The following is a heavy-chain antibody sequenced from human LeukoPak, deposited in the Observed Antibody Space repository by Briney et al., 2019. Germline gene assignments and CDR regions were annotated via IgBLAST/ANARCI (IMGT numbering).Heavy chain of an antibody. Sequence: SQTLSLTCAVSGGSISSGGYSWSWIRQPPGKGLEWIGYIYHSGSTYYNPSLKSRVTISVDRSKNQFSLKLSSVTAADTAVYYCARDQWSRFDPWGQRTLVTVSS. D-gene: IGHD2-8*01. CDR2: IYHSGST. CDR3: ARDQWSRFDP. CDR1: GGSISSGGYS. V-gene: IGHV4-30-2*01. J-gene: IGHJ5*02.